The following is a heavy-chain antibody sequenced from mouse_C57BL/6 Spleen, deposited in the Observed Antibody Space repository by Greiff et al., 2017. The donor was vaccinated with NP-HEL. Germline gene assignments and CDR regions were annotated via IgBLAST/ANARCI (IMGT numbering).Heavy chain of an antibody. CDR2: ISYDGSN. CDR1: GYSITSGYY. D-gene: IGHD1-1*01. J-gene: IGHJ2*01. CDR3: AREVYYGSSY. Sequence: EVQLQESGPGLVKPSQSLSLTCSVTGYSITSGYYWNWIRQFPGNKLEWMGYISYDGSNNYNPSLKNRISITRDTSKNQFFLKLNSVTTEDTATYYCAREVYYGSSYWGQGTTLTVSS. V-gene: IGHV3-6*01.